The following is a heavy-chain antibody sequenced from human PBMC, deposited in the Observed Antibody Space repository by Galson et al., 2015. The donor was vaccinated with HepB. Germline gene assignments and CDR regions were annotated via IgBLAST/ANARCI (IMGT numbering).Heavy chain of an antibody. Sequence: SVKVSCKASGFTFTSSAMQWVRQARGQRLEWIGWIVVGSGNTNYAQKFQERVTITRDMSTSTAYMELSSLRSEDTAVYYCAADLTVCSSTSCYRYYYYGMDVWGQGTTVTVSS. J-gene: IGHJ6*02. CDR3: AADLTVCSSTSCYRYYYYGMDV. CDR1: GFTFTSSA. CDR2: IVVGSGNT. V-gene: IGHV1-58*02. D-gene: IGHD2-2*01.